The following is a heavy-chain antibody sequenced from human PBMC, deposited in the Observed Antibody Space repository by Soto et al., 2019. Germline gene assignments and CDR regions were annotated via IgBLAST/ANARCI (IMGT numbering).Heavy chain of an antibody. V-gene: IGHV1-2*04. CDR3: ARELVYYDSSGYYPYYGMDV. D-gene: IGHD3-22*01. CDR2: INPNSGGT. J-gene: IGHJ6*02. Sequence: ASVKVSCTSSVYTFNVYYIHCVRQAHGQGLEWMGWINPNSGGTNYAQKFQGWVTMTRDTSISTAYMELSRLRSDDTAVYYCARELVYYDSSGYYPYYGMDVWGQGTTVTVSS. CDR1: VYTFNVYY.